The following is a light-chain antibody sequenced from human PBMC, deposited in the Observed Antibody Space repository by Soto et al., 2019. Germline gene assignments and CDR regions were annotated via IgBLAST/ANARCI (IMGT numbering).Light chain of an antibody. CDR1: SGHSSYA. CDR3: QTWGTGIGV. V-gene: IGLV4-69*01. J-gene: IGLJ3*02. Sequence: QAVLTQSPSASASLGASVKVTCTLSSGHSSYAIAWHQQQPEKGPRYLMKLNSDGSHSKGDGIPDRFSGSSSGAERYLTISSLQSDYEADYYCQTWGTGIGVFGGGTKLTVL. CDR2: LNSDGSH.